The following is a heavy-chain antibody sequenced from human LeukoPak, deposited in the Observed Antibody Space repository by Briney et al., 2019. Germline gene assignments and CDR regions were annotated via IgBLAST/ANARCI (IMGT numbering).Heavy chain of an antibody. J-gene: IGHJ3*02. CDR3: ARDRGESGYDWDAFDI. CDR2: INPSGGST. V-gene: IGHV1-46*01. D-gene: IGHD5-12*01. CDR1: GYTFTSYF. Sequence: ASVKVSCKASGYTFTSYFMHWVRQAPGQGLEWMGIINPSGGSTSYAQKFQGRVTMTRDTSTSTVYMELSSLRSEDTAVYYCARDRGESGYDWDAFDIWGQGTMVTVSS.